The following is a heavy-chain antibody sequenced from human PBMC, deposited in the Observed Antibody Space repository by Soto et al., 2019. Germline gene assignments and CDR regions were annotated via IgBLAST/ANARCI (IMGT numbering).Heavy chain of an antibody. J-gene: IGHJ4*02. CDR3: SKDGDIEAAGYYFDS. V-gene: IGHV3-30*18. CDR1: GCTFSSYV. D-gene: IGHD6-13*01. Sequence: GGSMRLSCAASGCTFSSYVMHWVRQAPGKGLEWVAVISYDGRNKYLADSVKGRFTILRDNSKTMLYLQMNSLRAEETAVYFCSKDGDIEAAGYYFDSWCQGTLVTVSS. CDR2: ISYDGRNK.